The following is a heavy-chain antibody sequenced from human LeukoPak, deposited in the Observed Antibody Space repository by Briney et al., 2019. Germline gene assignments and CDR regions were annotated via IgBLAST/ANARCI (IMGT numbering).Heavy chain of an antibody. CDR1: GYTLTSYY. CDR3: ARDRIPVIAAAGTNSVDY. J-gene: IGHJ4*02. Sequence: ASVKVSCKASGYTLTSYYMHWVRQAPGQGLEWMGIINPSGGSTSYAQKFQGRVTMTRDTSTSTVYMELSSLRSEDTAVYYCARDRIPVIAAAGTNSVDYWGQGTLVTVSS. D-gene: IGHD6-13*01. V-gene: IGHV1-46*03. CDR2: INPSGGST.